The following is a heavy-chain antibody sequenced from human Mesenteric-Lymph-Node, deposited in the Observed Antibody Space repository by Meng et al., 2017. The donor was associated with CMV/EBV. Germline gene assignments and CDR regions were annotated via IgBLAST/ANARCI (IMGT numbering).Heavy chain of an antibody. D-gene: IGHD3-3*01. CDR2: IVPIMSIT. V-gene: IGHV1-69*02. CDR1: GMNFGTDT. CDR3: GRGEVTIFGTSRPPVPFYFDQ. J-gene: IGHJ4*02. Sequence: SVKVSCKASGMNFGTDTIAWIRQGPEQGLEWMGRIVPIMSITDYAKKYRDRVTITADRSTSTFYMELSSLRSDDTAVYYCGRGEVTIFGTSRPPVPFYFDQWGQGTLVTVSS.